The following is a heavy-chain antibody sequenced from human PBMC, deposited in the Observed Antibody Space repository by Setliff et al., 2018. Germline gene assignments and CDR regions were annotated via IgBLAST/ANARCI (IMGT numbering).Heavy chain of an antibody. V-gene: IGHV4-38-2*02. Sequence: PSETLSLTCAVYGGSFSTYYWGWIRQPPGKGLEWIASISHSGATYYNPSLMSRVSISLDTSKNQFSLTLTSVTAADTAVYYCARDVLQYFDWGQGTLVTVSS. J-gene: IGHJ4*02. D-gene: IGHD3-9*01. CDR1: GGSFSTYY. CDR2: ISHSGAT. CDR3: ARDVLQYFD.